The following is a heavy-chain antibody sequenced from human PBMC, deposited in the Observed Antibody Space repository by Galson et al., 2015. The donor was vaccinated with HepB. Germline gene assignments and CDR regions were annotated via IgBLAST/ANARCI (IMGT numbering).Heavy chain of an antibody. J-gene: IGHJ3*02. V-gene: IGHV3-23*01. CDR3: ANLDIVVVVAATTNAFDI. CDR1: GFTFSNAW. D-gene: IGHD2-15*01. Sequence: SLRLSCAASGFTFSNAWMSWVRQAPGKGLEWVSAISGSGGSTYYADSVKGRFTISRDNSKNTLYLQMNSLRAEDTAVYYCANLDIVVVVAATTNAFDIWGQGTMVTVSS. CDR2: ISGSGGST.